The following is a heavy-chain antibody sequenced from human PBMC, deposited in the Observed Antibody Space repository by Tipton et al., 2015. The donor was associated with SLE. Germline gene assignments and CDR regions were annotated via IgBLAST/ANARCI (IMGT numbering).Heavy chain of an antibody. CDR2: ISSTGSAI. D-gene: IGHD3-16*01. J-gene: IGHJ6*02. CDR3: ARDWGYYYYYGMDV. V-gene: IGHV3-48*03. CDR1: GFTFSLYE. Sequence: SLRLSCAASGFTFSLYEMNWVRQAPGKGLEWISYISSTGSAIYYADSVKGRFTISRDNAKNSVFLQMSSLSGEDAALYYCARDWGYYYYYGMDVWGQGTTVTVSS.